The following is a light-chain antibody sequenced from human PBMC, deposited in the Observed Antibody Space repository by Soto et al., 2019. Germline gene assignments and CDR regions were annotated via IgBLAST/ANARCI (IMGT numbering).Light chain of an antibody. V-gene: IGKV3-11*01. CDR2: DAS. CDR3: QQRGDWPPLT. Sequence: EIVLTQSPATLPLSPGERATLSYRASQRFRSYLAWYQHKPGQAPRLHIYDASNRATGVPVRFSGSGSGTDFTLTISSLGPEDFAVYYCQQRGDWPPLTVGGGTKVEIK. CDR1: QRFRSY. J-gene: IGKJ4*01.